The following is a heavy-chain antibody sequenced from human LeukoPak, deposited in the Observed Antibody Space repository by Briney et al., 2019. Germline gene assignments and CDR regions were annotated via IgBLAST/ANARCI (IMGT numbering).Heavy chain of an antibody. D-gene: IGHD2-2*01. CDR1: GYFISSGYY. CDR3: ARARLGYCSSTSCSYLRWFDP. J-gene: IGHJ5*02. Sequence: SETLSLTCTVSGYFISSGYYWGWIRQPPGKGLECIGSTYYSGSTYYNPCLKSRVTISVDTSKNQFSLKLSCVTAADTAVYYCARARLGYCSSTSCSYLRWFDPWGQGTLVTVSS. V-gene: IGHV4-38-2*02. CDR2: TYYSGST.